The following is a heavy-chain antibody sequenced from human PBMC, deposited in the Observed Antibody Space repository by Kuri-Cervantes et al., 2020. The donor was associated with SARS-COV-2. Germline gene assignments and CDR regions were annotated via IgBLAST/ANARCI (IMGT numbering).Heavy chain of an antibody. J-gene: IGHJ3*02. CDR2: IIPIFGTA. D-gene: IGHD3-10*01. V-gene: IGHV1-69*06. Sequence: SVKVSCKASGGTFSSYAMSWVRQAPGQGLEWMGGIIPIFGTANYAQKFQGRVTITADKSTSTAYMELSSLRSEDTAVYYCARDSLAEWFGDAFDIWGQGTMVTVSS. CDR1: GGTFSSYA. CDR3: ARDSLAEWFGDAFDI.